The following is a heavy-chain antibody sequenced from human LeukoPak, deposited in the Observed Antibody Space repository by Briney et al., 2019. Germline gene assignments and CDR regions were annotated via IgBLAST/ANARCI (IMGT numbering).Heavy chain of an antibody. J-gene: IGHJ6*02. V-gene: IGHV3-53*05. CDR2: ISASGGST. Sequence: GGSLRLSCAASRFTVSSTYMSWVRQAPGKGLEWVSIISASGGSTFYADSVRGRFTISRDNSKNTLYLQMNSLRAEDTAVYYCARDQIAAAGTELGEYYYYGMDVWGQGTTVTVSS. CDR1: RFTVSSTY. D-gene: IGHD6-13*01. CDR3: ARDQIAAAGTELGEYYYYGMDV.